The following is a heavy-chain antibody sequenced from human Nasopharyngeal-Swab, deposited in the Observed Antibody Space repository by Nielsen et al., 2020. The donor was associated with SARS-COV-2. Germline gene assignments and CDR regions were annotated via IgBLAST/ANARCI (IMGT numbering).Heavy chain of an antibody. CDR2: IYSGGYT. CDR3: ARGGYSSAEFLDY. D-gene: IGHD6-19*01. V-gene: IGHV3-53*01. CDR1: GFTVSSNF. J-gene: IGHJ4*02. Sequence: GESLKISCAASGFTVSSNFMNWVRQAPGKGLERVSVIYSGGYTYYADSVKGRFTISRDNSKNTLYLQMNSLRAEDTAVYYCARGGYSSAEFLDYWGQGTLVTVSS.